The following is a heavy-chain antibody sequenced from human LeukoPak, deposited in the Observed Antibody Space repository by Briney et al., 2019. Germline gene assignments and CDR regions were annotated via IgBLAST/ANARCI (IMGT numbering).Heavy chain of an antibody. CDR1: GFAFSSYE. D-gene: IGHD6-13*01. CDR3: ASSHSSSWYANFDY. CDR2: IYYSGST. J-gene: IGHJ4*02. V-gene: IGHV4-39*07. Sequence: GSLRLSCAASGFAFSSYEMNWVRQAPGKGLEWIGSIYYSGSTYYNPSLKSRVTISVDTSKNQFSLKLSSVTAADTAVYYCASSHSSSWYANFDYWGQGTLVTVSS.